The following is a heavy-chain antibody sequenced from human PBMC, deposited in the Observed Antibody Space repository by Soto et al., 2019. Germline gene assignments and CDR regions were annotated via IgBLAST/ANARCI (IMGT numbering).Heavy chain of an antibody. CDR3: ARLQGSSTSLEIYYYYYYGMDV. J-gene: IGHJ6*01. D-gene: IGHD2-2*01. CDR2: IIPISGTP. V-gene: IGHV1-69*01. Sequence: QVQLVQSGAEVKKPGSSVKVSCKASGGTFSSYAISWVRQAPGQGLEWMGGIIPISGTPNYAQKFQGRVTITADESTSSADMELSSLRSEDTAVYCCARLQGSSTSLEIYYYYYYGMDVWGQGNKVTVSS. CDR1: GGTFSSYA.